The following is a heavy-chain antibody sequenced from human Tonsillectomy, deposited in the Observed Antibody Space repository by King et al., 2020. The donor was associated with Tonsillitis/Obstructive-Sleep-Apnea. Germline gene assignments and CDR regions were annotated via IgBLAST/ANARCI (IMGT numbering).Heavy chain of an antibody. D-gene: IGHD2-15*01. J-gene: IGHJ4*02. CDR2: IYYTGST. V-gene: IGHV4-39*01. Sequence: LQLQESGPGLVKPSETLSLTCTVSGGSISSSSFYWDWIRQPPGKGLEWIGHIYYTGSTYYNPSLRSRVTISVDTSKKQFSLKLSSVTAADTAVYYCARRASSSGGSCYEFWGQGTLVTVSS. CDR3: ARRASSSGGSCYEF. CDR1: GGSISSSSFY.